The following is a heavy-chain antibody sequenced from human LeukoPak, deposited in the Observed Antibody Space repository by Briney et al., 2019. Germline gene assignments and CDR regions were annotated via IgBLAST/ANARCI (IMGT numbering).Heavy chain of an antibody. J-gene: IGHJ4*02. CDR1: GFTFSDYY. D-gene: IGHD5-18*01. V-gene: IGHV3-11*04. CDR2: ISSSGSTI. Sequence: GGSMRLCCGASGFTFSDYYMSRSRQAPGKVLGWVSYISSSGSTIYYADSVKGRFTISRDNANDSLYLQINSLRAEDTAVYYCARLGGYSYGPLSFFDYWGQGTLVTV. CDR3: ARLGGYSYGPLSFFDY.